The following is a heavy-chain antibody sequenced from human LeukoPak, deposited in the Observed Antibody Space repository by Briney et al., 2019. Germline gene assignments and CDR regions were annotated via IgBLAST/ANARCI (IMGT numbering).Heavy chain of an antibody. CDR1: GYSISSGYY. Sequence: SETLSLTCTVSGYSISSGYYWGWIRQPPGKGLEWIGSGSTYYNPSLKSRVTISVDTSKNQFSLKLSSVTAADTAVYYCARHRPYYDILTGFDAFDIWGQGTMVTVSS. CDR2: SGST. D-gene: IGHD3-9*01. V-gene: IGHV4-38-2*02. CDR3: ARHRPYYDILTGFDAFDI. J-gene: IGHJ3*02.